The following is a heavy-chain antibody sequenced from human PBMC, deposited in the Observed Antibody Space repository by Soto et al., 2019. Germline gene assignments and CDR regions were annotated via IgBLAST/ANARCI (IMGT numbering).Heavy chain of an antibody. J-gene: IGHJ6*03. CDR2: IQNSETT. D-gene: IGHD1-26*01. Sequence: SETLSLTCIVSGDPMSNYYWSWIRQPPGKGLEFIGYIQNSETTKYNPSLESRVTMSVDTSKTQFSLKLSSVTAADTAVYYCAGGSFYYYMDFWGIGTTVTVSS. V-gene: IGHV4-59*01. CDR3: AGGSFYYYMDF. CDR1: GDPMSNYY.